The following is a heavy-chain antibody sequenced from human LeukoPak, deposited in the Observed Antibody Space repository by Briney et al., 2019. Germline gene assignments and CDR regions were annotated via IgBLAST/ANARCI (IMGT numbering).Heavy chain of an antibody. Sequence: APVKVSCKASGYTFTGYYMHWVRQAPGQGLEWMGWINPNSGGTNYAQKFQGRVTMTRDTSISTAYMELSRLRSDDTAVYYCARDPTAGWELIYYFDYWGQGTLVTVSS. CDR3: ARDPTAGWELIYYFDY. D-gene: IGHD1-26*01. V-gene: IGHV1-2*02. J-gene: IGHJ4*02. CDR2: INPNSGGT. CDR1: GYTFTGYY.